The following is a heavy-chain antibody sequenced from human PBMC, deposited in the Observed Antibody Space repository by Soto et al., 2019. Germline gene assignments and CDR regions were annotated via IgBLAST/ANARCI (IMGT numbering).Heavy chain of an antibody. Sequence: QVRLVQSGAEVKKPGASVKVSCKASGYTFTSYGISWVRQAPGQGLEWMGWISAYNGNTNYAQKLQGRVTMTTDTSTSTSYMELRSLRSDVTAVYYCARDETNIAAPSTFDGMDVWGQGTTVTVSS. CDR1: GYTFTSYG. D-gene: IGHD6-6*01. CDR3: ARDETNIAAPSTFDGMDV. CDR2: ISAYNGNT. V-gene: IGHV1-18*04. J-gene: IGHJ6*02.